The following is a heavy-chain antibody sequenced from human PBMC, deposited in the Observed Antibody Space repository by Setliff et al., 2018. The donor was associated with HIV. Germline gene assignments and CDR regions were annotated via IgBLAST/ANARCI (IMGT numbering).Heavy chain of an antibody. CDR1: GASIRSDRMY. J-gene: IGHJ3*01. Sequence: SETLSLTCSVSGASIRSDRMYWSWIRRPPGQRLEWIGFISFAGHINYKPSLSSRVTVSRDTSRNQFSMTLTSVTAADTAVYYCARSFGWGAFNVWG. CDR3: ARSFGWGAFNV. D-gene: IGHD6-19*01. CDR2: ISFAGHI. V-gene: IGHV4-61*01.